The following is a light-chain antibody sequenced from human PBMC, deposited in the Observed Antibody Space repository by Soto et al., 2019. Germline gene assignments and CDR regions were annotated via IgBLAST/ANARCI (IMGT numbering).Light chain of an antibody. Sequence: DIQLTQSPSFLSASVGDRVTITCRASQDVSRYLAWYQQKPGKAPNLLIYAASTLRSGVPSRFSGSGSETEFSLPISSLQPEDFATYYCQQLNSYLFAFGPGTKVDIK. CDR2: AAS. J-gene: IGKJ3*01. V-gene: IGKV1-9*01. CDR1: QDVSRY. CDR3: QQLNSYLFA.